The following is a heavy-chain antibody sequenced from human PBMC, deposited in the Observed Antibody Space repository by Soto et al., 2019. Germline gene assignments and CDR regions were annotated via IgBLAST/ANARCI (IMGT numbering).Heavy chain of an antibody. Sequence: EVQLVESGGGLVQPGGSLRLSCAASGFTVSSNYMSWVRQAPGKGLEWVSVIYSGGSTYYADSVKGRFTISRDNSKNTLYLQMNRLRAEDTAVYYCARFGVVEGAYFDYWGQGTLVTVSS. CDR1: GFTVSSNY. J-gene: IGHJ4*02. V-gene: IGHV3-66*01. CDR2: IYSGGST. CDR3: ARFGVVEGAYFDY. D-gene: IGHD3-3*01.